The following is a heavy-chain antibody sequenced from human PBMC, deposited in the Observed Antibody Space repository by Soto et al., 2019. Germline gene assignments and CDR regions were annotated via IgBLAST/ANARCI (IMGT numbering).Heavy chain of an antibody. J-gene: IGHJ6*02. V-gene: IGHV3-74*01. D-gene: IGHD6-6*01. Sequence: EVQLVESGGGLVQPGGSLRLSCAASGFTFSRYWMHWVRQGPGKGLVWVSRINSDGSSTSYADSVKGRFTISRDNAKNERYLRIDSLRAEETAVCYGARPYRDYSNSPQTMDGWGQGTTVTVSS. CDR3: ARPYRDYSNSPQTMDG. CDR1: GFTFSRYW. CDR2: INSDGSST.